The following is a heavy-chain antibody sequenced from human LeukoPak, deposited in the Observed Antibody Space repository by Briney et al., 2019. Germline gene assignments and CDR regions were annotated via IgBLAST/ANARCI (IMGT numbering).Heavy chain of an antibody. CDR2: IYYSGST. CDR3: ARLTAPMGAFDI. CDR1: GGSISSYY. J-gene: IGHJ3*02. V-gene: IGHV4-59*08. D-gene: IGHD5-24*01. Sequence: PSETLSLTCTVSGGSISSYYWSWIRQPPGKGQEWIGYIYYSGSTNYNPSLKSRVTISVDTSKNQFSLKLSSVTAADTAVYYCARLTAPMGAFDIWGQGTMVTVSS.